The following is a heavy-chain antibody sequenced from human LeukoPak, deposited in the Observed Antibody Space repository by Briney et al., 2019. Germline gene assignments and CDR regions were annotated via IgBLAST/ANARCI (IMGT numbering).Heavy chain of an antibody. CDR1: GGSFSGYY. CDR2: INHSGGT. Sequence: ASETLSLTCAVYGGSFSGYYWSWIRQPPGKGLEWIGEINHSGGTNYNPSLKSRVTISVDTSKNQFSLKLSSVTAADTAVYYCARGCEEMNRNTRAEFDYWGQGTLVTVSS. J-gene: IGHJ4*02. D-gene: IGHD1/OR15-1a*01. CDR3: ARGCEEMNRNTRAEFDY. V-gene: IGHV4-34*01.